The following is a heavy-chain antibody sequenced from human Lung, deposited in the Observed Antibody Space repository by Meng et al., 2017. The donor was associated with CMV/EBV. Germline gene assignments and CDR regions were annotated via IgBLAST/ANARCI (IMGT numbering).Heavy chain of an antibody. D-gene: IGHD1-26*01. V-gene: IGHV3-20*04. CDR3: ARAVGPTIVDALDI. J-gene: IGHJ3*02. Sequence: GEXXKISCAASGFTFDDYGMNWVHQAPGKGLEWVSGIRWNGETTAYTDSVRGRFTISRDNAKKSLHLQMNSLRAEDTALYYCARAVGPTIVDALDIWGQGTLVTVSS. CDR2: IRWNGETT. CDR1: GFTFDDYG.